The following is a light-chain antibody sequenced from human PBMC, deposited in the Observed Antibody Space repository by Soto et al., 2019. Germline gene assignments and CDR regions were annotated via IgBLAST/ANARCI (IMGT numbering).Light chain of an antibody. J-gene: IGKJ4*01. CDR1: QSVSSN. V-gene: IGKV3-15*01. Sequence: EIVMTQSPATLSVSPGERATLSCRASQSVSSNLAWYQQKPGQAPRLLIYGASTRATGIPARFSGSGSGTEFTRTISSLQPEDSAVYYCQQYNYWPVTFGGGTKVEIK. CDR3: QQYNYWPVT. CDR2: GAS.